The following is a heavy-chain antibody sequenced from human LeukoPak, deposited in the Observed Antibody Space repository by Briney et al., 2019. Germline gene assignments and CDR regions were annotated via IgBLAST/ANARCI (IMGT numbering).Heavy chain of an antibody. CDR2: ISVYNGNT. J-gene: IGHJ4*02. CDR3: ARDLTPYVAAAGTRPFDY. D-gene: IGHD6-13*01. CDR1: GYTFTSYG. V-gene: IGHV1-18*01. Sequence: ASVKVSCKASGYTFTSYGISWVRQAPGQGLEWMGWISVYNGNTNYAQKLQGRVTMTTDTSTSTAYMELRSLRSDDTAVYYCARDLTPYVAAAGTRPFDYWGQGTLVTVSS.